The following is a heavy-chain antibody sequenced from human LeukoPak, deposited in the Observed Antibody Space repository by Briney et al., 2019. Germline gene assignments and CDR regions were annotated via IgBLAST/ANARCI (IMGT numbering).Heavy chain of an antibody. V-gene: IGHV4-34*01. D-gene: IGHD4-17*01. CDR2: INHSGST. CDR1: GGSFSGYY. Sequence: SETLSLTCAVYGGSFSGYYWSWIRQPPGKGLEWIGEINHSGSTNYNPSLKSRVTISVDTSKNQFSLKLSSVTAADTAVYYCARGPTVTTLESETNYGMDVWGQGTTVTVSS. J-gene: IGHJ6*02. CDR3: ARGPTVTTLESETNYGMDV.